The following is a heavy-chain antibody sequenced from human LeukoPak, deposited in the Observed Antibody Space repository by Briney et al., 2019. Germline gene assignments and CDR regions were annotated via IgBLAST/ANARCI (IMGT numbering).Heavy chain of an antibody. CDR3: ATTRGVITLDGYHYYIDV. V-gene: IGHV4-34*01. CDR1: GGSFSDFY. J-gene: IGHJ6*03. CDR2: INHSGNT. D-gene: IGHD3-10*01. Sequence: PSETLSLTCAVYGGSFSDFYCTWIRQPPGKGLEWIWEINHSGNTKYNPSLKSRVTILLDTSKHQFSLKVRSVTAADTAVYYCATTRGVITLDGYHYYIDVWGKGTTVTVSS.